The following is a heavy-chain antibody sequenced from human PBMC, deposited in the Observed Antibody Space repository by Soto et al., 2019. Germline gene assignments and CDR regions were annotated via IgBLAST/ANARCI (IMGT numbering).Heavy chain of an antibody. V-gene: IGHV3-21*01. CDR1: GFTFSSYS. J-gene: IGHJ5*02. CDR2: ISSSSSYI. CDR3: ARDPHGSGSYFWFDP. Sequence: EVQLVESGGGLVKPGGSLRLSCAASGFTFSSYSMNWVRQAPGKGLEWVSSISSSSSYIYYADSVKGRFTISRDNAKNSLYLQMNSLRAEDTAVYYCARDPHGSGSYFWFDPWGQGTLVTVSS. D-gene: IGHD3-10*01.